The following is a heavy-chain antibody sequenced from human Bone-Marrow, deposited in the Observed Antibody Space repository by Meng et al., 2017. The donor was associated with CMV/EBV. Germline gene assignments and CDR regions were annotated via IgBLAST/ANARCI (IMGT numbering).Heavy chain of an antibody. CDR1: GHTFTNYA. D-gene: IGHD5-24*01. J-gene: IGHJ4*02. V-gene: IGHV1-3*01. CDR2: INAGNGNT. CDR3: VMATNYHFDY. Sequence: VSCEPSGHTFTNYAIHWVRQAPGQRLEWMGWINAGNGNTKYSQNFQGRLTTSRETSANTAYMELSGLRSEDTAVYYCVMATNYHFDYWGQGTLVTVSS.